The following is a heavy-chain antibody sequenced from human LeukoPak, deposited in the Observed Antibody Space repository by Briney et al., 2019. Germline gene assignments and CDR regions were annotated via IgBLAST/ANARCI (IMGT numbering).Heavy chain of an antibody. CDR1: GFTLSSYR. J-gene: IGHJ6*02. Sequence: GGSLRLSCAASGFTLSSYRMSWVRQAPGKGLERVANIKQDGSEKHFGDSVKGRFTISSDNAKKSLYLQMNSLRAEDTAVYYCARDLNSVVVPAHGMDVWGQGTTVTVSS. CDR3: ARDLNSVVVPAHGMDV. D-gene: IGHD2-2*01. V-gene: IGHV3-7*01. CDR2: IKQDGSEK.